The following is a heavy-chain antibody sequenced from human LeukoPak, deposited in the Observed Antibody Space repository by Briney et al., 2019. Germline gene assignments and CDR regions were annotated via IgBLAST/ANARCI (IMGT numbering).Heavy chain of an antibody. D-gene: IGHD3-10*01. Sequence: GGSLRLSCAASGFTFSSYAMHWVRQAPGKGLEWVSSISSSSSYIYYADSVKGRFTISRDNAKNSLYLQMNSLRAEDTAVYYCARVSSVTIGPNAFDIWGQGTMVTVSS. V-gene: IGHV3-21*01. CDR3: ARVSSVTIGPNAFDI. J-gene: IGHJ3*02. CDR1: GFTFSSYA. CDR2: ISSSSSYI.